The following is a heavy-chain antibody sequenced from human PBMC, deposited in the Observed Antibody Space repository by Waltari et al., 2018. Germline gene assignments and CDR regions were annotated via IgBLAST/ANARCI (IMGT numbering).Heavy chain of an antibody. D-gene: IGHD4-17*01. J-gene: IGHJ4*02. Sequence: EVQLVESGGGLVQPGGSLRLSCAASGFTFSSYAMNWVRQAPGKGLEWVSAISGSGSTTYYADSVNGRFTISRDNSKNTLYLQMNSLRAEDTAVYYCAKVKVTTLNFDYWGQGTLVTVSS. CDR3: AKVKVTTLNFDY. V-gene: IGHV3-23*04. CDR2: ISGSGSTT. CDR1: GFTFSSYA.